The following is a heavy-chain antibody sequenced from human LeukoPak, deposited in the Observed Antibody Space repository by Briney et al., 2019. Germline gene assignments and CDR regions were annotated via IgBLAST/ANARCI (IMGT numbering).Heavy chain of an antibody. D-gene: IGHD3-3*01. CDR3: ARADWSGYLDY. V-gene: IGHV4-34*01. Sequence: PSETLSLTCAVYGGSFSGYYWSWIRQPPGKGLEWIGEINHSGSTNYNPSLKSRVTISVDTSKNQFSLKLSSVTAADTAVYYCARADWSGYLDYWGQGTLVTVSS. CDR1: GGSFSGYY. CDR2: INHSGST. J-gene: IGHJ4*02.